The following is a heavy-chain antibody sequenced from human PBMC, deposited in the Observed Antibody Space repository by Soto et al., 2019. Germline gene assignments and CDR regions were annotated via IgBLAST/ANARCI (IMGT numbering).Heavy chain of an antibody. V-gene: IGHV4-4*02. CDR3: ARAPAAAGTFDY. Sequence: QVQLRESGPGLVKPSATLFLTCAVSSGSVNSSNWWSGVRQPPGKGLEWIGEIYHGGSANYNPSLRSGVTMSVVKSTNQVLLQLSSVTAACTAVYYCARAPAAAGTFDYWCQGTLVTVSS. J-gene: IGHJ4*02. CDR2: IYHGGSA. CDR1: SGSVNSSNW. D-gene: IGHD6-13*01.